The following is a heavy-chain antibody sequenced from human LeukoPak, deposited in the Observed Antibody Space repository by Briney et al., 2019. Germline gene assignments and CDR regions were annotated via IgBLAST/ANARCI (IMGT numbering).Heavy chain of an antibody. J-gene: IGHJ4*02. CDR1: GYTFSNYG. CDR2: INPNSGGT. V-gene: IGHV1-2*02. D-gene: IGHD6-19*01. CDR3: ARDREQWLFDY. Sequence: ASVKVSCKASGYTFSNYGISWVRQAPGLGLEWMGWINPNSGGTNYAQKLQGRVTMTRDTSISTAYMELSRLRSDDTAVYYCARDREQWLFDYWGQGTLVTVSS.